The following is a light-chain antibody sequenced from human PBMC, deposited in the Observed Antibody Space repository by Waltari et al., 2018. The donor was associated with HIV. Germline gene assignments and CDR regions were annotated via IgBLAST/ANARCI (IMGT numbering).Light chain of an antibody. Sequence: QSALTQPASVSGSPGQSITISCTGTSSDVGGYNYVSWYQQHPRKAPQLMIYEVSNRPSGVSNRFSGSKSGNTASLTISGLQAEDEADYYCSSYTSSSTLVFGTGTKVTVL. CDR2: EVS. CDR3: SSYTSSSTLV. J-gene: IGLJ1*01. V-gene: IGLV2-14*01. CDR1: SSDVGGYNY.